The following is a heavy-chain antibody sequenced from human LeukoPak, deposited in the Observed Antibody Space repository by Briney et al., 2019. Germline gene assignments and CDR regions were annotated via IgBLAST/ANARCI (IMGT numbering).Heavy chain of an antibody. D-gene: IGHD1-26*01. Sequence: SETLSLTCTVSGGSISSYYWSWIRQPPGKGLEWIGYIYCSGSTNYNPSLKSRVTISVDTSKNQFSLKLSSVTAADTAVYYCARVYTGIVGATIKGAFDIWGQGTMVTVSS. CDR2: IYCSGST. CDR3: ARVYTGIVGATIKGAFDI. V-gene: IGHV4-59*01. CDR1: GGSISSYY. J-gene: IGHJ3*02.